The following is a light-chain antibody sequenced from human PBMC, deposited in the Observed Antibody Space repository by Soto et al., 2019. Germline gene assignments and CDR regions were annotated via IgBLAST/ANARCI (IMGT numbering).Light chain of an antibody. CDR3: QKYNSARWT. CDR1: QSITNR. Sequence: DIHMTQSPSTLSASVGDRVTITCRASQSITNRLAWYQQKPGKVPKLLIYAASSLQSGVPSRFSGSGSGTDFTLTISRLQPEDVATYYCQKYNSARWTFGQETKVDIK. J-gene: IGKJ1*01. V-gene: IGKV1-27*01. CDR2: AAS.